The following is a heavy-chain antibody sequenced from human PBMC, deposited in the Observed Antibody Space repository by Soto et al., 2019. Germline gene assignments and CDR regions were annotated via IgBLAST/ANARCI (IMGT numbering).Heavy chain of an antibody. V-gene: IGHV3-21*01. CDR3: ARDGGVAATLANYFDY. D-gene: IGHD2-15*01. CDR1: GFTFNSYS. CDR2: MSRSSRYI. Sequence: PGGSLILSCAASGFTFNSYSMNWVRQAPGKGLEWVSSMSRSSRYIYYADSVKGRFTISRDNARNSVYLQMNSLRAEDTAVYYCARDGGVAATLANYFDYWGQGTLVTVSS. J-gene: IGHJ4*02.